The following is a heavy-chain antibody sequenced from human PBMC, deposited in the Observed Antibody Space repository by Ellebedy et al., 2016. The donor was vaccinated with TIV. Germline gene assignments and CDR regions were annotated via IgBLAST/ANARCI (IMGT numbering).Heavy chain of an antibody. J-gene: IGHJ3*02. V-gene: IGHV3-7*01. D-gene: IGHD4-17*01. CDR3: ASDGSYGDFLSPTHAFEN. Sequence: GESLKISCAASGFSFSSYWMSWVRQAPGKGLEWVANIRQDGSDMYYVDSVKGRFTISRDNAKSSLYLQMISLRAEDTAVYYCASDGSYGDFLSPTHAFENWGQGTMVIVSS. CDR1: GFSFSSYW. CDR2: IRQDGSDM.